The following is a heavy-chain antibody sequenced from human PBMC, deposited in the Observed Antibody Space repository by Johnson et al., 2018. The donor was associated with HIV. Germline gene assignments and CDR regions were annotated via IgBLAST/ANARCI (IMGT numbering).Heavy chain of an antibody. D-gene: IGHD2-15*01. Sequence: EVQLVESGGGLIQPGGSLRLSCAASGFTVSSNYMSWVRQAPGKGLEWVSVIYSGGSTYYADSVKGRFTISRDNSKNTLYLQMNSMRAEDTAVYYCAREGRGAPHDAFDIWGQGTMVTVAS. CDR2: IYSGGST. J-gene: IGHJ3*02. V-gene: IGHV3-66*03. CDR1: GFTVSSNY. CDR3: AREGRGAPHDAFDI.